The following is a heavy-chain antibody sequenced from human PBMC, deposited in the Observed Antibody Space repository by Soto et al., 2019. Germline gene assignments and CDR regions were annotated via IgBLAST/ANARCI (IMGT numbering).Heavy chain of an antibody. J-gene: IGHJ5*02. CDR3: AREGYSDSLTGYHLTWLDP. CDR2: IYYSGST. CDR1: GGSISGYY. D-gene: IGHD3-9*01. V-gene: IGHV4-59*01. Sequence: PSETLSLTCTVSGGSISGYYWSWIRQPPGKGLEWIGNIYYSGSTNYNPSLKSRVTMSVDSSKNRFSLKLTSVTAADTAVYYCAREGYSDSLTGYHLTWLDPWGQGTLVTVSS.